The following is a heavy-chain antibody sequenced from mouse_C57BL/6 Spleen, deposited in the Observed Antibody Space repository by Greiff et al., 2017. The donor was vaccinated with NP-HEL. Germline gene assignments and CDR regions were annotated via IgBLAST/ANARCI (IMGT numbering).Heavy chain of an antibody. J-gene: IGHJ4*01. CDR3: ARYYDYPYYYAMDY. D-gene: IGHD2-4*01. CDR1: GYSFTDYN. V-gene: IGHV1-39*01. Sequence: EVKLQESGPELVKPGASVKISCKASGYSFTDYNMNWVKQSNGKSLEWIGVINPNYGTTSYNQKFKGKATLTVDQSSSTAYMQLNSLTSEDSAVYYCARYYDYPYYYAMDYWGQGTSVTVSS. CDR2: INPNYGTT.